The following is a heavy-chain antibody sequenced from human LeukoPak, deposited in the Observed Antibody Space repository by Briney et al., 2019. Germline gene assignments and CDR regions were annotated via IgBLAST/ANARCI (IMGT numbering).Heavy chain of an antibody. CDR3: ARTYGDYVDYYYGMDV. CDR2: IKQDGSEK. CDR1: GFTFSSYR. J-gene: IGHJ6*02. D-gene: IGHD4-17*01. Sequence: GGSLRLSCAASGFTFSSYRMSWVRQAPGKGLEWVANIKQDGSEKYYVDSVKGRFTISRDNAKNSLYLQMNSLRAEDTAVYYRARTYGDYVDYYYGMDVWGQGTTVTVSS. V-gene: IGHV3-7*01.